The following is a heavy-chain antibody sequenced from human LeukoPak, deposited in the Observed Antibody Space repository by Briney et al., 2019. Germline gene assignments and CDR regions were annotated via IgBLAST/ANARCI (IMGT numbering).Heavy chain of an antibody. Sequence: GGSLRLSCAASGFTVSNNYMSWVRQAPGTGLEWVAVISYDGSNKYYADSVKGRFTISRDNSKNTLYLQMNSLRAEDTAVYYCAKFIRAAAGTGPFDYWGQGTLVTVSS. CDR2: ISYDGSNK. D-gene: IGHD6-13*01. V-gene: IGHV3-30*18. CDR3: AKFIRAAAGTGPFDY. CDR1: GFTVSNNY. J-gene: IGHJ4*02.